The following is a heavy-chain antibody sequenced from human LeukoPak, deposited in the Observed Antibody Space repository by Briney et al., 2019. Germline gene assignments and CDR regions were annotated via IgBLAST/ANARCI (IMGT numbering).Heavy chain of an antibody. J-gene: IGHJ4*02. CDR3: ATARTYCSGGSCTDY. CDR2: ISAYNGNT. Sequence: ASVKVSCKASGYTFTSYGISWVRQAPGQGLEWMGWISAYNGNTNYAQKLQGRVTMTTDTSTSTAYMELRSLRSEDTAVYYCATARTYCSGGSCTDYWGQGTLVTVSS. V-gene: IGHV1-18*01. CDR1: GYTFTSYG. D-gene: IGHD2-15*01.